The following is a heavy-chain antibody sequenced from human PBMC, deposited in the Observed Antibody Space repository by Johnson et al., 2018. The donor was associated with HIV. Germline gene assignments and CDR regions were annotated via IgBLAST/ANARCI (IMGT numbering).Heavy chain of an antibody. Sequence: QVQLVESGGGVVQPGGSLRLSCAASGFTFSSYGIHWVRQAPGKGLEWVAFIQYDGSNKHYADSVKGRFTISRDNSKKTLYLQMNSLRAEDTSVYYCARACSAAHCYSAQAFDIWGQGTMVTVSS. V-gene: IGHV3-30*02. CDR2: IQYDGSNK. J-gene: IGHJ3*02. CDR3: ARACSAAHCYSAQAFDI. D-gene: IGHD2-15*01. CDR1: GFTFSSYG.